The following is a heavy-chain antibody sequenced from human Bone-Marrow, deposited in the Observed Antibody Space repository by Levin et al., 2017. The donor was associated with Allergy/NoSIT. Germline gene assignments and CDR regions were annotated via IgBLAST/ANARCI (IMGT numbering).Heavy chain of an antibody. CDR2: INPHNGGA. D-gene: IGHD4-23*01. CDR1: GYPFTDYY. V-gene: IGHV1-2*02. Sequence: GESLKISCKASGYPFTDYYINWVRQAPGQGLEWMGWINPHNGGAHYADKFRDRVTMTRDTTFNTAYMELKRLNFDDTAVYHCVRRSVGNWFDPWGQGTLVTVSS. J-gene: IGHJ5*02. CDR3: VRRSVGNWFDP.